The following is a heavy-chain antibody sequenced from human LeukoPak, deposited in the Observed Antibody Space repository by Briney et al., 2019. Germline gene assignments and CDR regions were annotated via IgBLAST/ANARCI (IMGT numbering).Heavy chain of an antibody. D-gene: IGHD6-13*01. CDR3: ARVKNHRGIAVAGSDY. CDR2: ISSSSSYI. CDR1: GFTFSSYG. V-gene: IGHV3-21*01. Sequence: PGGSLRLSCAASGFTFSSYGMSWVRQAPGKGLEWVSSISSSSSYIYYADSVKGRFIISRDNAKNSLYLQMNSLRAEDTAVYYCARVKNHRGIAVAGSDYWGQGTLVTVSS. J-gene: IGHJ4*02.